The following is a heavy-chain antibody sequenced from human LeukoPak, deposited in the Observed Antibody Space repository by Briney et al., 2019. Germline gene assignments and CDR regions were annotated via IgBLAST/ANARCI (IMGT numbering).Heavy chain of an antibody. CDR3: AKVLVVAKYYYDSSGYNGPFDP. Sequence: PGGSLRLSCAASGFTFSSYAMSWVRQAPGKGLEWVSAISGSGGSTYYADSVKGRFTISRDNSKNTLYLQMNSLRAEDTAVYYCAKVLVVAKYYYDSSGYNGPFDPWGQGTLVTVSS. D-gene: IGHD3-22*01. V-gene: IGHV3-23*01. CDR1: GFTFSSYA. J-gene: IGHJ5*02. CDR2: ISGSGGST.